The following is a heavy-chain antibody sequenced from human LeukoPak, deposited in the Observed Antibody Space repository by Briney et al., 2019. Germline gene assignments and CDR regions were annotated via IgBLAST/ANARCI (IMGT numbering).Heavy chain of an antibody. D-gene: IGHD6-13*01. Sequence: GGSLRLSCAASGFTFNSYAMHWVRQAPGKGLEWVAFISYDGSNKYYADSVKGRFTISRDNSKNTLYLQMNSLRAEDTAVYYCAKDLPGVYIAAAGDYWGQGTLVTVSS. CDR2: ISYDGSNK. CDR3: AKDLPGVYIAAAGDY. J-gene: IGHJ4*02. CDR1: GFTFNSYA. V-gene: IGHV3-30-3*01.